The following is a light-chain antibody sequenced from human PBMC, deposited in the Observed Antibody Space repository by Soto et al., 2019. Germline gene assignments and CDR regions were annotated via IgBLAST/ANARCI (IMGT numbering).Light chain of an antibody. CDR1: SSDVGRYNY. J-gene: IGLJ2*01. CDR3: SSYTISITVV. V-gene: IGLV2-14*01. CDR2: AVT. Sequence: QSALTQPASVSGSPGQSITISCTGTSSDVGRYNYVSWYQQHPGKASKLMIYAVTNRPSGVSNRFSGSKSGNTASLTISGLQAEDEADYYCSSYTISITVVFGGGTKLTVL.